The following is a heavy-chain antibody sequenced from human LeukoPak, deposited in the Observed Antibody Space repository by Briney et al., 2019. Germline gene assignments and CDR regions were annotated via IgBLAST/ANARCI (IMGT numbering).Heavy chain of an antibody. CDR2: INPNSGGT. CDR3: ARDCECWNRQMAGQFDY. J-gene: IGHJ4*02. D-gene: IGHD5-24*01. V-gene: IGHV1-2*02. CDR1: GYTFTGYY. Sequence: ASVKVSCKASGYTFTGYYIHWVRQAPGQGLEWMGWINPNSGGTNYAQKFQGRVTMTRDTSISTAYMELSRLRSDDTAVYYCARDCECWNRQMAGQFDYWGQGTLVTVSS.